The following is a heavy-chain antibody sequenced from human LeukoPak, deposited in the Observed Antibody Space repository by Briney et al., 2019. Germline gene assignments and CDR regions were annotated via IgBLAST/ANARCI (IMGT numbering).Heavy chain of an antibody. CDR1: GLTFSSYW. CDR2: IKQDGSEK. CDR3: ARDRFRGVVVPAAIGN. Sequence: GGSLRLSCAASGLTFSSYWMSWVRQAPGKGLEWVANIKQDGSEKYYVDSVKGRFTISRDNAKNSLYLQMNSLRAEDTAVYYCARDRFRGVVVPAAIGNWGQGTLVTVSS. V-gene: IGHV3-7*01. J-gene: IGHJ4*02. D-gene: IGHD2-2*01.